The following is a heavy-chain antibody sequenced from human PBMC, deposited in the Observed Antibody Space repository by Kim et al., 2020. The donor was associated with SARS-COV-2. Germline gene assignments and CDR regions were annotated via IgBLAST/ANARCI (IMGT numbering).Heavy chain of an antibody. D-gene: IGHD2-2*01. V-gene: IGHV3-11*04. CDR2: ISSSGSTI. CDR3: ARDDVDPDIVVVPADPSYYYYGMDV. J-gene: IGHJ6*02. CDR1: GFTFSDYY. Sequence: GGSLRLSCAASGFTFSDYYMSWIRQAPGKGLEWVSYISSSGSTIYYADSVKGRFTISRDNAKNSLYLQMNSLRAEDTAVYYCARDDVDPDIVVVPADPSYYYYGMDVWGQGTTVTVSS.